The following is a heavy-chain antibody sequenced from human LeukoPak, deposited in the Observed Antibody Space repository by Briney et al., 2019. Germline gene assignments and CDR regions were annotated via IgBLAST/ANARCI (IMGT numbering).Heavy chain of an antibody. CDR3: ARDDGGVPSDY. D-gene: IGHD3-3*01. Sequence: GGSLRLSCAASGFTFSRYSMNWVRQAPGKGLEWVSSISSSSSYIYYADSVKGRFTISRDNAKNSLYLQMNSLGAEDTAVYYCARDDGGVPSDYWGQGTLVTVSS. CDR1: GFTFSRYS. CDR2: ISSSSSYI. J-gene: IGHJ4*02. V-gene: IGHV3-21*01.